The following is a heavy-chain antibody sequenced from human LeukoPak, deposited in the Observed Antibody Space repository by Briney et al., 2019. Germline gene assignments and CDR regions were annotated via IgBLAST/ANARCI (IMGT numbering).Heavy chain of an antibody. CDR3: ARQDGDYVVDY. D-gene: IGHD4-17*01. J-gene: IGHJ4*02. CDR2: IIPILGIA. V-gene: IGHV1-69*04. CDR1: GGTFSSYA. Sequence: GASVKVSCKASGGTFSSYAISWVRQAPGQGLEWMGRIIPILGIANYAQKFQGRVTITADKSTSTAYMELSSLRSEDTAVYCCARQDGDYVVDYWGQGTLVTVSS.